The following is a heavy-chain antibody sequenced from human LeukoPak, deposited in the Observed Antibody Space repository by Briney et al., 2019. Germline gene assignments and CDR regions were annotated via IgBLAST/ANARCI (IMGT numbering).Heavy chain of an antibody. CDR2: IKSDGST. D-gene: IGHD3-3*01. CDR1: GFTFSTYW. Sequence: GGSLRLSCAAAGFTFSTYWMHWVRQAPGKGLVWVSRIKSDGSTNYADSVKGRFTISRDNAKNTLSLQMNSLRPEDTGVYYCARAPSEIGGYYPEYFRHWGQGTLVTVSS. J-gene: IGHJ1*01. V-gene: IGHV3-74*01. CDR3: ARAPSEIGGYYPEYFRH.